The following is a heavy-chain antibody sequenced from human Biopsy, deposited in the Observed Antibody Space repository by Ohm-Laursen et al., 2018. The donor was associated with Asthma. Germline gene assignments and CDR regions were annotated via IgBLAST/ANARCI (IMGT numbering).Heavy chain of an antibody. CDR2: ITHDGSRM. Sequence: SLRLSCAASGFAFGKYGMYRARQAPGKGLPWVAVITHDGSRMHYADSVRGRFTISRDNSRNTLYLEMSRLRVDDTAVYYCAKNNDQQLTYWGRGTLVTVSS. J-gene: IGHJ4*02. CDR3: AKNNDQQLTY. D-gene: IGHD6-13*01. CDR1: GFAFGKYG. V-gene: IGHV3-30*18.